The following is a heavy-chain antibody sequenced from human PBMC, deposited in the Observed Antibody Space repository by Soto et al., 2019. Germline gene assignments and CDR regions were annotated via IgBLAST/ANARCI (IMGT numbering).Heavy chain of an antibody. CDR1: GGTFSSYT. CDR3: ARDRGAYCGGDCYSSPYGIDV. Sequence: QVQLLQSGAEVKKPGSSVKVSCKASGGTFSSYTISWVRQAPGQGLERMGRIIPILGIANYAQKFQGRVTITADKSTSTAYMELSSLRSEDTAVYYCARDRGAYCGGDCYSSPYGIDVWGQGTTVTVSS. J-gene: IGHJ6*02. D-gene: IGHD2-21*02. CDR2: IIPILGIA. V-gene: IGHV1-69*08.